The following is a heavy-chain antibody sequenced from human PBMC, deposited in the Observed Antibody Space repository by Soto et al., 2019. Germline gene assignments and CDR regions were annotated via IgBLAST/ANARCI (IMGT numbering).Heavy chain of an antibody. Sequence: ASVKVSCKASGYTFTGYYMHWVRQAPGQGLEWMGWINPNSGGTNYAQKFQGRVTMTRDTSISTAYMELRSLRSDDTAVYYCAILENYSSSWYADYWGQGTLVTVSS. CDR3: AILENYSSSWYADY. V-gene: IGHV1-2*02. CDR2: INPNSGGT. CDR1: GYTFTGYY. D-gene: IGHD6-13*01. J-gene: IGHJ4*02.